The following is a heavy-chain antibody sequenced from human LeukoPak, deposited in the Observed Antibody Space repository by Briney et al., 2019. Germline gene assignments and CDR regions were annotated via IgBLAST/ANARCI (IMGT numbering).Heavy chain of an antibody. CDR3: ARGHLVAASFDY. V-gene: IGHV1-2*02. CDR1: GYTFTGYY. Sequence: ASVKVSCKASGYTFTGYYIHWVRQAPGQGLEWMGWVNPYSGDTNYAQKFQGRVTMTRDTSISTAYMELSRLTTDDTAVYFCARGHLVAASFDYWGQGTQVTVSS. CDR2: VNPYSGDT. J-gene: IGHJ4*02. D-gene: IGHD2-2*01.